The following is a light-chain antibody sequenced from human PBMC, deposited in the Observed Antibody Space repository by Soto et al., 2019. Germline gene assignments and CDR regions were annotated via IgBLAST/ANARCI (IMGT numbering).Light chain of an antibody. CDR1: QNINNY. J-gene: IGKJ2*01. CDR3: QQSHTTPYT. CDR2: AAS. V-gene: IGKV1-39*01. Sequence: DIQMTQSPSSLSASEGDRVTITCRASQNINNYLNWYQHKLGQAPKLLIYAASGLQSGVPSRFIGSGSGNDFTLTITSVQGEDFASYFCQQSHTTPYTFGRGTKLEV.